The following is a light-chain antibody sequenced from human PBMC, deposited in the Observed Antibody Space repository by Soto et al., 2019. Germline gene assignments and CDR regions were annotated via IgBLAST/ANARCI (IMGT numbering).Light chain of an antibody. J-gene: IGKJ5*01. CDR3: HQRYNWPRVT. CDR2: DVS. V-gene: IGKV3-11*01. Sequence: EIVLTQSPATLSLSPGERVTLSSRASQSVSNSLAWYQQKPGQPPRLLIYDVSNRATGIPARFSGSGSGTDFTLTITSLEPEDFAVYFCHQRYNWPRVTFGQGTRLEIK. CDR1: QSVSNS.